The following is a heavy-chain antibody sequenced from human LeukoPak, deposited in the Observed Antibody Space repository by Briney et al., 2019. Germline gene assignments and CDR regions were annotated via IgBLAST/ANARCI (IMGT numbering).Heavy chain of an antibody. CDR3: ARDPGSSSSHWFDP. V-gene: IGHV1-69*04. D-gene: IGHD6-6*01. Sequence: GASVKVSCKASGGTFSSYAISWVRQAPGQGLEWMGRIIPILGIANYAQKFQGRVTITADKSTSTAYMELSSLRSEDTAVYHCARDPGSSSSHWFDPWGQGTLVTVSS. CDR2: IIPILGIA. CDR1: GGTFSSYA. J-gene: IGHJ5*02.